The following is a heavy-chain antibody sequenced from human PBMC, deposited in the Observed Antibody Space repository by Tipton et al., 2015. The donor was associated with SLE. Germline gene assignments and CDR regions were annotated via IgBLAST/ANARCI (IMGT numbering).Heavy chain of an antibody. CDR2: ISAYNGNT. J-gene: IGHJ3*02. CDR1: GYTFTSYA. V-gene: IGHV1-18*01. D-gene: IGHD3-9*01. CDR3: ARERAYDILTGYDAFDI. Sequence: QSGAEVKKPGASVKVSCKASGYTFTSYAMHWVRQAPGQRLEWMGWISAYNGNTNYAQKLQGRVTMTTDTSTSTAYMELRSLRSDDTAVYYCARERAYDILTGYDAFDIWGQGTMVTVSS.